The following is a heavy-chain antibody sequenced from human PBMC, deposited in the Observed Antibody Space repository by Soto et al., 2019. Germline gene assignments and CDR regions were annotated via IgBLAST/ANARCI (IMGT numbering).Heavy chain of an antibody. CDR3: ARDRTTRRYTYRPSLDF. CDR2: ISYDGRNT. J-gene: IGHJ4*02. V-gene: IGHV3-30*09. D-gene: IGHD5-18*01. CDR1: GFTFSSYA. Sequence: QVQLLESGGGVVQPGRSLRLSCAASGFTFSSYAMHWVRQAPGKGLEWVAVISYDGRNTNYADSVKGRFAISRDNFISTRFLEMNSLRAEDTAVYFCARDRTTRRYTYRPSLDFWGQGTLVTVSS.